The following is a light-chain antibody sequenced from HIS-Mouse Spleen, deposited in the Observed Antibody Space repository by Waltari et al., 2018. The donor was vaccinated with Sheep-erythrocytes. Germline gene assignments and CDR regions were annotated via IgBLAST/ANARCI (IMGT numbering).Light chain of an antibody. J-gene: IGLJ3*02. CDR1: SSNIGSNT. V-gene: IGLV1-44*01. Sequence: QSVLTQPPSASGTPGQRVTISCSGSSSNIGSNTVNWYQQLPGTAPKLLSYSNNRRPSWVPDRFSGSKSGTSASLAISGLQSEDEADYYCAAWDDSLNGPVFGGGTKLTVL. CDR2: SNN. CDR3: AAWDDSLNGPV.